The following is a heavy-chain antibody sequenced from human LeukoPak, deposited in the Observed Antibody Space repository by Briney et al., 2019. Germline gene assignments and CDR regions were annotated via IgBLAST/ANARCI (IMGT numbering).Heavy chain of an antibody. CDR3: ARGLGSGYNMETFDY. D-gene: IGHD5-12*01. CDR1: GGSFSGYY. Sequence: PSETLSLTCAVYGGSFSGYYWSWIRQPPGKGLEWIGEINHSGCTNYNPSLKSRVTISVDTSKNQFSLKLSSVTAADTAVYYCARGLGSGYNMETFDYWGQGTLVTVSS. J-gene: IGHJ4*02. CDR2: INHSGCT. V-gene: IGHV4-34*01.